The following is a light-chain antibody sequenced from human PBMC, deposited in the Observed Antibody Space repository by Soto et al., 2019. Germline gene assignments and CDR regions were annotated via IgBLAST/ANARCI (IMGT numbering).Light chain of an antibody. V-gene: IGKV3-15*01. CDR3: QQYNNLPLT. CDR2: GAS. CDR1: QSVSSN. Sequence: EIVMTQSPATLSVSPGERATLSCRASQSVSSNLAWYQQKPGQAPRLLIYGASTRATGIPARFSGSGSGTEFTLTISSLQSEEFAVYYCQQYNNLPLTFGQGTNLEIK. J-gene: IGKJ2*01.